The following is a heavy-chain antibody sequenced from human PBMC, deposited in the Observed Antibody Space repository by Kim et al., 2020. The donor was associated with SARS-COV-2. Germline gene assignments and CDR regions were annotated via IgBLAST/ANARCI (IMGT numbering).Heavy chain of an antibody. Sequence: TYADSVKGRFTISRDNAKNTLSLQMNSLRAEDTAVYYCASLVATGTDFDYWGQGTLATVSS. CDR3: ASLVATGTDFDY. V-gene: IGHV3-74*01. J-gene: IGHJ4*02. D-gene: IGHD1-1*01.